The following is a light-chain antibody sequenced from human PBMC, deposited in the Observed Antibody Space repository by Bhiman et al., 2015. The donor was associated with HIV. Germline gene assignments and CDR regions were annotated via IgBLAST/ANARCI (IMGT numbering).Light chain of an antibody. J-gene: IGLJ2*01. CDR1: SSNIGTKY. CDR2: RNN. Sequence: QSVLTQPPSASGTPGQRVTISCSGSSSNIGTKYVYWYQQLPGTAPKLLINRNNQRPSGVPDRFSGSKSGTSASLAISGLRSEDEADYYCAAWDDSLGVVFGGGTKLTVL. CDR3: AAWDDSLGVV. V-gene: IGLV1-47*01.